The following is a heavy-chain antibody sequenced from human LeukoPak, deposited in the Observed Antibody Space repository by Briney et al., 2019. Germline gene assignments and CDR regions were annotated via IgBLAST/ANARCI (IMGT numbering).Heavy chain of an antibody. V-gene: IGHV3-23*01. Sequence: PGGSLRLSCAASGFTFSSYAMSWVRQAPGKGLEWVSAISGSGGSTYYADSVKGRFTISRDNSKNTLYLQMNSLRAEDTAVYYCAKDQGSIVGARYYYYYMDVWGKGTTVTVSS. CDR3: AKDQGSIVGARYYYYYMDV. CDR2: ISGSGGST. CDR1: GFTFSSYA. D-gene: IGHD1-26*01. J-gene: IGHJ6*03.